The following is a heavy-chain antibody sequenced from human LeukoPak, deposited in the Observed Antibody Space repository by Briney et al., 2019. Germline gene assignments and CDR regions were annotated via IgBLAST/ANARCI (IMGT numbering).Heavy chain of an antibody. V-gene: IGHV4-59*08. J-gene: IGHJ4*02. D-gene: IGHD6-6*01. CDR3: ARHFAYGSSSYFDY. CDR1: GGSVSNYY. CDR2: VYYTGST. Sequence: PETLSLTCSVSGGSVSNYYWSWIRQPPGKGLEWIGYVYYTGSTNYNPSLKSRVTMFEDKSKNQFSLRLYSVTVADTAVYYCARHFAYGSSSYFDYWGQGSVITVSS.